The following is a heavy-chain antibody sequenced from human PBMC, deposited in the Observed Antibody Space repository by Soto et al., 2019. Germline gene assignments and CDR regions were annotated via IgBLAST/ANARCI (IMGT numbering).Heavy chain of an antibody. CDR1: GGSISSSNW. CDR2: INHGGSI. J-gene: IGHJ6*02. CDR3: ARFRVVGGTYYYGMDV. D-gene: IGHD6-19*01. V-gene: IGHV4-4*02. Sequence: SETLSLTCAVSGGSISSSNWWSWVRQSPGKGLEWIGEINHGGSINYNPSLKSRLTISIDESENQFSLKLSSVTAADTAVYYCARFRVVGGTYYYGMDVWGQGTTVT.